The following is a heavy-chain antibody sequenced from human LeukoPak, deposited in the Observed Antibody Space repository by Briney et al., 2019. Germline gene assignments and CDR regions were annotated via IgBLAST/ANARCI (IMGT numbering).Heavy chain of an antibody. CDR1: GGSFSGYY. J-gene: IGHJ6*03. CDR2: INHSGST. CDR3: ARGRRGARFYYYYMDV. D-gene: IGHD3-10*01. Sequence: SETLSLTCAVYGGSFSGYYWSWIRQPPGKGLEWIGEINHSGSTNYNPSLKSRVTISVDTFKNQFSLKLSSVTAADTAVYYCARGRRGARFYYYYMDVWGKGTTVTVSS. V-gene: IGHV4-34*01.